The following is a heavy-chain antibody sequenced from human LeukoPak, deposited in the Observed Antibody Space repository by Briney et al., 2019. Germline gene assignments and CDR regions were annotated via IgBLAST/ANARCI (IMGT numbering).Heavy chain of an antibody. CDR2: IIPIFGTA. Sequence: ASVKVSCKASGGTFSSYAINWVRQAPGQGLEWMGGIIPIFGTANYAQKFQDRVTITADESTSTAYMELSSLRSEDTAVYYCASRLYCSNTRCRNFPFAYWGQGTLVTVSS. CDR3: ASRLYCSNTRCRNFPFAY. D-gene: IGHD2-2*01. CDR1: GGTFSSYA. V-gene: IGHV1-69*13. J-gene: IGHJ4*02.